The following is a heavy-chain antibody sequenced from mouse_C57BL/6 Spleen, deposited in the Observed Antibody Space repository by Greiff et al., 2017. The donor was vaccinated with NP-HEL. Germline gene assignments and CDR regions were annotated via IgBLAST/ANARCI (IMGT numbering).Heavy chain of an antibody. J-gene: IGHJ4*01. CDR1: GYTFTSYW. CDR3: ARGYYSNPYAMDY. CDR2: INPSNGGT. D-gene: IGHD2-5*01. V-gene: IGHV1-53*01. Sequence: QVQLQQPGTELVKPGASVTLSCKASGYTFTSYWMHWVKQRPGHGLEWIGNINPSNGGTNYNEKFKSKATLTVDKSSSTAYMQLSSLTSEDSAVYYCARGYYSNPYAMDYRGQGTSVTVAS.